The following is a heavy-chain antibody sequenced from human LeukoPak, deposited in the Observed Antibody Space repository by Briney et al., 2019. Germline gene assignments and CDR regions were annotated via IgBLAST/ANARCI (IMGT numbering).Heavy chain of an antibody. CDR3: ASLDSSGYYSIDY. CDR2: ISSSGSTI. Sequence: GGSLRLSCAASGFTFSSYEMNWVRQAPGKGLEGVSYISSSGSTIYYADSVKGRFTISRDNAKNSLYLQMNSLRAEDTAVYYCASLDSSGYYSIDYWGQGTLVTVSS. V-gene: IGHV3-48*03. J-gene: IGHJ4*02. D-gene: IGHD3-22*01. CDR1: GFTFSSYE.